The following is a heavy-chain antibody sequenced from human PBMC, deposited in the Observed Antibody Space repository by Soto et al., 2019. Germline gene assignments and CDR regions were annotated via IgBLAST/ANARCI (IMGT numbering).Heavy chain of an antibody. J-gene: IGHJ3*02. D-gene: IGHD2-21*02. CDR3: ERMVVTAAFDI. Sequence: QVQLVQSGAEVKKPGSSVKVSCKASGGTFSTYSISWVRQAPAQGLEWMGGIIPVFGTANYAQKFQGRVTSTADKSTSTAYMELSSLRSEDTAVYYCERMVVTAAFDIWGQGTMVTVSS. CDR1: GGTFSTYS. V-gene: IGHV1-69*06. CDR2: IIPVFGTA.